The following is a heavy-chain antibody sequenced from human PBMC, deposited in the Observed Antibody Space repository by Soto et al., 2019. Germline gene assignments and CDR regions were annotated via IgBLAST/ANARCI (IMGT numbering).Heavy chain of an antibody. J-gene: IGHJ4*02. V-gene: IGHV3-7*01. CDR3: ARDRDSSGWYSGYFDY. CDR1: GFTFSSYW. D-gene: IGHD6-19*01. CDR2: IKQDGSEK. Sequence: GGSLRLSCAASGFTFSSYWMSWVRQAPGKGLEWVANIKQDGSEKYYVDSVKGRFTISRDNAKNSLYLQMNSLRAEDTAVYYCARDRDSSGWYSGYFDYLGQGTLVTVSS.